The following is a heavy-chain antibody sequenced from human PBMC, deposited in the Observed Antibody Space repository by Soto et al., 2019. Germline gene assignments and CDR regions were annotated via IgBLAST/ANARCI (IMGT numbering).Heavy chain of an antibody. CDR3: AKDRRDYDSSGYYATFDY. CDR1: GFTFSGYS. CDR2: ISGTGGST. Sequence: GGSLRLSCAASGFTFSGYSMSWVRQAPGKGLEWVSGISGTGGSTYYADSVKGRFTISRDNSKNTLYLQMNSLRAEDTAVYYCAKDRRDYDSSGYYATFDYWGQGALVTVSS. J-gene: IGHJ4*02. D-gene: IGHD3-22*01. V-gene: IGHV3-23*01.